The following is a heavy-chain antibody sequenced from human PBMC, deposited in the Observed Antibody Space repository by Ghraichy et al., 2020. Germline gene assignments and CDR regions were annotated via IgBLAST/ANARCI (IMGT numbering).Heavy chain of an antibody. CDR1: GFSLSTSGVG. J-gene: IGHJ3*01. Sequence: SGPTLVKPTQTLTLTCNVSGFSLSTSGVGVGWVRQPPGKALEWLALIYWDDDKRYSPSLRSRLNIAKDTSKDQVVLTVINMDPVDTGTYYCVHRRRWLDLIGLGMAFDVWGQGTMVTVSS. V-gene: IGHV2-5*02. D-gene: IGHD5-24*01. CDR3: VHRRRWLDLIGLGMAFDV. CDR2: IYWDDDK.